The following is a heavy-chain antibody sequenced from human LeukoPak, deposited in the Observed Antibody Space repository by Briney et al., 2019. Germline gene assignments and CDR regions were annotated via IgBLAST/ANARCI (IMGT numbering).Heavy chain of an antibody. V-gene: IGHV3-21*01. D-gene: IGHD6-13*01. CDR3: ARDPIAAAASGGDY. J-gene: IGHJ4*02. CDR2: ITSKSSYK. Sequence: GGSLRLSCAASGFTFSRYEMNWVRQAPGKGLEWVSSITSKSSYKYYADSVKGRFTISRDNAKNSLYLQMNSLRAEDTAVYYCARDPIAAAASGGDYWGQGTLVTVSS. CDR1: GFTFSRYE.